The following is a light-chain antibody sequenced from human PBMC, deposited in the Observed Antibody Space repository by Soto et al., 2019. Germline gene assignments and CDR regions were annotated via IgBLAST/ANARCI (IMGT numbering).Light chain of an antibody. CDR2: STN. CDR1: TGAVTSANY. Sequence: QTVVTQEPSLTVSPGGTVTLTCGSSTGAVTSANYPNWFQQKPGQPPRALIYSTNNKYSWTPARFSASLLGAKAALTLSGVQPEDEADYYCLLDYGGGQLGVFGGGTQLTVL. J-gene: IGLJ2*01. CDR3: LLDYGGGQLGV. V-gene: IGLV7-43*01.